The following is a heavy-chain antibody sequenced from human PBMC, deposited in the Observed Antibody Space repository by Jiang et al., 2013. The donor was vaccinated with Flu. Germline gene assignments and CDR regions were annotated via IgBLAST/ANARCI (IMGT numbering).Heavy chain of an antibody. V-gene: IGHV5-10-1*03. D-gene: IGHD2-2*01. CDR3: ARHPYCTSTSCFKEYFYMGV. CDR2: IDPSDSYI. J-gene: IGHJ6*03. CDR1: GYTFSSYW. Sequence: VQLVESGAEVKKPGESLRISCEGSGYTFSSYWISWVRQMPGKGLEWIGRIDPSDSYINYNPSFQGHVTISADKATSMTFLQWSSLRASDTAIYYCARHPYCTSTSCFKEYFYMGVWGNGSTVIV.